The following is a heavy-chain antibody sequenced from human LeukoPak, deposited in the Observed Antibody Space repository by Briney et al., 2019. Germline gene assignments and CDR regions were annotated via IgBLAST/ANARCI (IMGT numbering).Heavy chain of an antibody. CDR1: GVTFCSFS. CDR3: AKARSLGVTAAINY. Sequence: GGAPGPSSSAPGVTFCSFSQKWGPPAPGEGGGGGSSVSDSDENTYYADSVKGRFTISRDNSRNTLFLQMDTLRAEDTAVYYCAKARSLGVTAAINYWGQGTLVTVSS. CDR2: VSDSDENT. J-gene: IGHJ4*02. D-gene: IGHD2-2*02. V-gene: IGHV3-23*01.